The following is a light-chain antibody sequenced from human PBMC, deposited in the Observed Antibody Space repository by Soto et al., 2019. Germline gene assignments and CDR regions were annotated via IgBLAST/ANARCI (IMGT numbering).Light chain of an antibody. CDR3: QQYGDWPLT. J-gene: IGKJ4*01. Sequence: EIVMTQSPVTLSVSPGERATLSCSASQSVRSTYLAWYQQKPGQAPRLLIFGVSNRAAGIPARFSGSGSGTEFTRNISRLQSEDFEVYYCQQYGDWPLTFGGGTKVEIK. CDR1: QSVRSTY. CDR2: GVS. V-gene: IGKV3-15*01.